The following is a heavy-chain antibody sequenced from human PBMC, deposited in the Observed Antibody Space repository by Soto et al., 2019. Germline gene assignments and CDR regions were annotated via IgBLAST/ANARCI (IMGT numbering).Heavy chain of an antibody. CDR3: ARDPLGDDQPAKPLPAAAKPDY. Sequence: QVQLVQSGAEVKKPGASVKVSCKASGYTFTSYGISWVRQAPGQGLEWMGWISAYNGNTNYAQKLQGRVTMTTDTSTSTAYMELRGLRSGDTAVYYCARDPLGDDQPAKPLPAAAKPDYWGQGTLVTVSS. CDR2: ISAYNGNT. CDR1: GYTFTSYG. J-gene: IGHJ4*02. V-gene: IGHV1-18*01. D-gene: IGHD2-2*01.